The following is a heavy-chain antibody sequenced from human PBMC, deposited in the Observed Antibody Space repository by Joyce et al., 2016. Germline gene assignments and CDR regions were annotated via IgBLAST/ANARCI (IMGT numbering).Heavy chain of an antibody. CDR3: ARLLIVETTTGDFDY. CDR2: IRTYTCNT. D-gene: IGHD1-26*01. CDR1: GYTFTSYG. J-gene: IGHJ4*02. V-gene: IGHV1-18*04. Sequence: QVQLVQSGAEVKKPGASVKVSCKASGYTFTSYGISWVRQAPGQGLEWMGWIRTYTCNTNYAQKFQGRVTMTTDTSTTTAYMELRSLRSEDTAAYYCARLLIVETTTGDFDYWGQGTLVTVSS.